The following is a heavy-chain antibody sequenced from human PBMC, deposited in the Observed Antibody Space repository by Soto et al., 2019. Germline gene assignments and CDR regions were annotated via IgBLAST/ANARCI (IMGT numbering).Heavy chain of an antibody. D-gene: IGHD2-15*01. CDR3: ARDPGYCSGGSCYPLYYFDS. CDR1: GGSISSYY. Sequence: PSETLSLTCTVSGGSISSYYWSWIRQPPGKGLEWIGYIYYSGSTNYNPSLKSRVTISVDTSKNQFSLKLSSVTAADTAVYYCARDPGYCSGGSCYPLYYFDSWGHGTLVTVSS. CDR2: IYYSGST. J-gene: IGHJ4*01. V-gene: IGHV4-59*01.